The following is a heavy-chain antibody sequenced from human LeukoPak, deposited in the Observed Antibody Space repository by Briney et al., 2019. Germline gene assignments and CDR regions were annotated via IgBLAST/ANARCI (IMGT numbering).Heavy chain of an antibody. D-gene: IGHD3-22*01. CDR2: INHSGST. CDR3: ARRRYYDSTGYFD. V-gene: IGHV4-34*01. CDR1: GGSFSGYY. Sequence: SETLSLTCAVYGGSFSGYYWSWIRQPPGKGLEWIGEINHSGSTNYNPSLKSRVTISVDTSENQFSLKLSSVTAADTAVYYCARRRYYDSTGYFDWGRGSLVIVSS. J-gene: IGHJ1*01.